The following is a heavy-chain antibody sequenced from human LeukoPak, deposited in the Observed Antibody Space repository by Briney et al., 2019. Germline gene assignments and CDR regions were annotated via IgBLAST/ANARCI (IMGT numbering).Heavy chain of an antibody. Sequence: RSLRLSCTLSGFTPCDYATSWVRHTPEKGLEWVFFIRIKVNGRTTEYDASVKGRFTISRYDYKSIAYLQMNSLKTEDTAVYYCTRGTSFSSSWYGAYYFDYWGQGTLSPSPQ. CDR1: GFTPCDYA. CDR2: IRIKVNGRTT. J-gene: IGHJ4*02. CDR3: TRGTSFSSSWYGAYYFDY. D-gene: IGHD6-13*01. V-gene: IGHV3-49*04.